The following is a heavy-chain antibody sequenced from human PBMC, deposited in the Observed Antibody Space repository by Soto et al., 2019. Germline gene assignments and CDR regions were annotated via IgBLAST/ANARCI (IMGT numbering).Heavy chain of an antibody. CDR2: IWYDGSNK. J-gene: IGHJ5*02. V-gene: IGHV3-33*01. CDR3: ARGGDIVVVVAENWFDP. CDR1: GFTFSSYG. Sequence: QVQLVESGRGVVQPGRSLRLSCAASGFTFSSYGMHWVRQAPGKGLEWVAVIWYDGSNKYYADSVKGRFTISRDNSKNTLYLQMNSLRAEDTAVYYCARGGDIVVVVAENWFDPWGQGTLVTVSS. D-gene: IGHD2-15*01.